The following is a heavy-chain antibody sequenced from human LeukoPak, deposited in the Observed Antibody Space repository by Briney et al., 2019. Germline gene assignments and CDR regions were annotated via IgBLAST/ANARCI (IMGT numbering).Heavy chain of an antibody. Sequence: SETLSLTCTVSGGSLSSYYWSWIRQPAGKGLEWIGRIYTSGSTNYNPSLKSRVTMSVDTSKNQFSLKLSSVTAADTAVYYCARVKPQWLVPWDWGQGTLVTVSS. V-gene: IGHV4-4*07. D-gene: IGHD6-19*01. CDR3: ARVKPQWLVPWD. CDR1: GGSLSSYY. J-gene: IGHJ4*02. CDR2: IYTSGST.